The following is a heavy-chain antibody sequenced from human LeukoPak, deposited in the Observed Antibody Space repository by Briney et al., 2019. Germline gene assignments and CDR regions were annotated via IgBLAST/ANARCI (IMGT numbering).Heavy chain of an antibody. D-gene: IGHD3-22*01. CDR1: GFTFRDYA. Sequence: GGSLRLSCAASGFTFRDYAMHWVRQAPGKGLEWVSGISWKSTRTDYADSVKGRFTISRDDAKNSLYLQMNSLRAEDTAVYYCAKYLSSGFLYYFDYWGQGTLVTVSS. CDR2: ISWKSTRT. CDR3: AKYLSSGFLYYFDY. J-gene: IGHJ4*02. V-gene: IGHV3-9*01.